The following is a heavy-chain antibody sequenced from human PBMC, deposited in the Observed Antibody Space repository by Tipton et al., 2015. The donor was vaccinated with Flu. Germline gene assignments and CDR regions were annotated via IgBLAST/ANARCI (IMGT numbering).Heavy chain of an antibody. CDR1: GYSITSAYY. Sequence: GLVKPSETLSLSCDVSGYSITSAYYWGWVRQPPGQGLEWIGSIYHSGTTYYNPSLKSRVTISIARSKAQFSLKLTSVTAADTAVYYCATTTYYYGSGTHDYWGQGTLVTVSS. CDR2: IYHSGTT. CDR3: ATTTYYYGSGTHDY. J-gene: IGHJ4*02. V-gene: IGHV4-38-2*01. D-gene: IGHD3-10*01.